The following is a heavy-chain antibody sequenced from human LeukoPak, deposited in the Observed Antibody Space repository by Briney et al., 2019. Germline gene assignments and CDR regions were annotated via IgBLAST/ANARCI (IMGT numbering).Heavy chain of an antibody. J-gene: IGHJ4*02. Sequence: SETLSLTCAVSGGSISSGGYSWSWIRQPPGKGLEWIGYIYHSGSTYYNPSLKSRVTISVDRSKNQFSLKLSSVTAADTAVYYCARPRYYGSGSYWQYYFDYWGQGTLVTVSS. CDR2: IYHSGST. D-gene: IGHD3-10*01. CDR1: GGSISSGGYS. V-gene: IGHV4-30-2*01. CDR3: ARPRYYGSGSYWQYYFDY.